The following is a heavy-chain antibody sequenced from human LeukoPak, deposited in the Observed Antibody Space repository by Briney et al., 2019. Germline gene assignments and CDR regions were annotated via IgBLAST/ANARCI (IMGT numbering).Heavy chain of an antibody. CDR1: GGSFSGYY. D-gene: IGHD4-23*01. J-gene: IGHJ5*02. CDR2: IYYSGST. V-gene: IGHV4-34*01. Sequence: SETLSLTCAVYGGSFSGYYWGWLRQPPGKGLEWIGSIYYSGSTYYNPSLKGRVTISVDTSKNQFSLKLSSVTAADTAVYYCARGRWYRGRWFDPWGQGTLVTVSS. CDR3: ARGRWYRGRWFDP.